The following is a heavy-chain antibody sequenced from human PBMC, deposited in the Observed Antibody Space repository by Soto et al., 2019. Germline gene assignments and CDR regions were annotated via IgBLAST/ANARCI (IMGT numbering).Heavy chain of an antibody. J-gene: IGHJ4*02. CDR1: GGSISSNY. CDR3: ARYRREAVAGYTLDN. V-gene: IGHV4-59*01. D-gene: IGHD6-13*01. CDR2: VYNSGST. Sequence: SETLSLTCTVSGGSISSNYWTWIRQPPGKGLEWIGYVYNSGSTNYNPSLKSRVTISEDTSKSQFSLKVNSMTAADTAVYYCARYRREAVAGYTLDNWGQGILVTSPQ.